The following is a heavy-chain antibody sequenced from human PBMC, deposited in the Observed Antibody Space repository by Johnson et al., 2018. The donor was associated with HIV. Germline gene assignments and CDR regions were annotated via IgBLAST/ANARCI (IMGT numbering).Heavy chain of an antibody. CDR1: GFTVSSNY. CDR3: AKGNGDYRSDAFDI. V-gene: IGHV3-66*02. J-gene: IGHJ3*02. D-gene: IGHD4-17*01. Sequence: VQLVESGGGVVQPGRSLRLSCAASGFTVSSNYMSWVRQAPGKGLEWVSVIYSGGSTYYADSVKGRFTIPRDNSKNTLSLQMNSRRAEDPAVYYCAKGNGDYRSDAFDIWGQGTMVTVSS. CDR2: IYSGGST.